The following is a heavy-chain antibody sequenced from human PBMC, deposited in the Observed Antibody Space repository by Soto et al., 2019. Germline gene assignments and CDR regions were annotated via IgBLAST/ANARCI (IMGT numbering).Heavy chain of an antibody. CDR2: MNPNSGNT. J-gene: IGHJ6*02. CDR1: GYTFTSYD. Sequence: GASVKVSCKASGYTFTSYDINWVRQANGQGLEWMGWMNPNSGNTGYAQKFQGRVTMTRNTSISTAYMELSSLRSEDTAVYYCASAPSVIHTPMVAGDGNYYYGMDVWGQGTTVTVSS. V-gene: IGHV1-8*01. CDR3: ASAPSVIHTPMVAGDGNYYYGMDV. D-gene: IGHD5-18*01.